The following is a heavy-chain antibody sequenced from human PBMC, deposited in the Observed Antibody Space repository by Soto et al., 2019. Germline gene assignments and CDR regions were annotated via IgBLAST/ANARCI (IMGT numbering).Heavy chain of an antibody. Sequence: GASVKVSCKASGGTFSSYAISWVRQAPGQGLEWMGGIIPIFGTANYAQKLQGRVTMTTDTSTSTAYMELRSLRSDDTAVYYCASGESQGAPFYGDYDLGAFDIWGQGTMVTVSS. CDR2: IIPIFGTA. J-gene: IGHJ3*02. V-gene: IGHV1-69*05. D-gene: IGHD4-17*01. CDR1: GGTFSSYA. CDR3: ASGESQGAPFYGDYDLGAFDI.